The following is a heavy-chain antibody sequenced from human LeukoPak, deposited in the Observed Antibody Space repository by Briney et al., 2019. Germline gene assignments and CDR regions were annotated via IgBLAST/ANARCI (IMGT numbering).Heavy chain of an antibody. Sequence: PGGSLRLSCAASGFTFSSYSMNWVRQAPGKGLEWVSYISSSSSTIYYADSVKGRFTISRDDAKNSLYLQMNSLRAEDTAVYYCARDGYSGYDLDGGWFDPWGQGTLVTVSS. D-gene: IGHD5-12*01. CDR1: GFTFSSYS. CDR2: ISSSSSTI. J-gene: IGHJ5*02. CDR3: ARDGYSGYDLDGGWFDP. V-gene: IGHV3-48*01.